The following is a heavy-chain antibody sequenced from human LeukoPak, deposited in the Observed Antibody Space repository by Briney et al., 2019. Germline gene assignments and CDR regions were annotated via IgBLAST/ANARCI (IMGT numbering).Heavy chain of an antibody. CDR2: IYPGDSDT. V-gene: IGHV5-51*01. D-gene: IGHD3-10*01. J-gene: IGHJ4*02. CDR1: GYSFTNYW. Sequence: GESLKISCKGSGYSFTNYWIGWVRQMPGKGLEWVGIIYPGDSDTTYSPSFQGQVSISTDKSINTAYLQWSSLKASDTAMYYCAIPYFYGSGSSNYYFGYWGQGTLVTVSS. CDR3: AIPYFYGSGSSNYYFGY.